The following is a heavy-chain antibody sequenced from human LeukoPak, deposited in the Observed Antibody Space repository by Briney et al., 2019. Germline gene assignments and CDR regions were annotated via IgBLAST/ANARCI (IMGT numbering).Heavy chain of an antibody. V-gene: IGHV4-59*01. CDR3: ARNRFYLTGAYYFDP. J-gene: IGHJ5*02. CDR1: GASMKNSF. Sequence: PSETLSLTCSVSGASMKNSFWSWIRQPPGKGLGWIGYISDSGNTNYNPSLKSRVTFSIDTSKGQFYLNLRSVTAAGTALYFCARNRFYLTGAYYFDPWGRGTQVTVSS. D-gene: IGHD3-22*01. CDR2: ISDSGNT.